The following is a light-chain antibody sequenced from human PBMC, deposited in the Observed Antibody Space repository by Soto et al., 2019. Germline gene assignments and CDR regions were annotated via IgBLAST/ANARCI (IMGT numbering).Light chain of an antibody. Sequence: EIVMTQSPATLSVSPGERATLSCRASQSVSSTLAWSQQKPGQAPRLLIYGASTRATGIPARFSGSGSGTEFTLTISSLPSEDCAVYYCEQYNKWPPFLGGGTKVEIK. CDR2: GAS. CDR3: EQYNKWPPF. V-gene: IGKV3-15*01. CDR1: QSVSST. J-gene: IGKJ4*01.